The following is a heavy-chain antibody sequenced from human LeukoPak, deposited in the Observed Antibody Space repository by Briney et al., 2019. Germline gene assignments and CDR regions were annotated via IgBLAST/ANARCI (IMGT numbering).Heavy chain of an antibody. Sequence: GASVTVSCKASGYTFTVYYMHWVRQAPGQGLEWMGWINPNSGDTNYAQKFQGRVTMTRDTSISTAYMELSSLRSEDTAVYYCAAEAAYYYDSRDAFDVWGQGTMVTVSS. D-gene: IGHD3-22*01. CDR2: INPNSGDT. J-gene: IGHJ3*01. CDR1: GYTFTVYY. CDR3: AAEAAYYYDSRDAFDV. V-gene: IGHV1-2*02.